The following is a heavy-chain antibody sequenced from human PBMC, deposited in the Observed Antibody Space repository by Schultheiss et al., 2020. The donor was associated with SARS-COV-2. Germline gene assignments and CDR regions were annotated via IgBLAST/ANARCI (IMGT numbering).Heavy chain of an antibody. CDR2: IYYSGST. CDR1: GGSISSYY. Sequence: TLSLTCTVSGGSISSYYWSWIRQPPGKGLEWIGYIYYSGSTNYNPSLKSRVTISVDTSKNQFSLKLSSVTAADTAVYYCARGSIAAAGGLGYWGQGTLVTVSS. V-gene: IGHV4-59*12. J-gene: IGHJ4*02. CDR3: ARGSIAAAGGLGY. D-gene: IGHD6-13*01.